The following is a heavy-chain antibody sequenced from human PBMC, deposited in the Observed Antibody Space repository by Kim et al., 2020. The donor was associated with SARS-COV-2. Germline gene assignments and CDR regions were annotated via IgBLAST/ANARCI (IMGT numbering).Heavy chain of an antibody. Sequence: SQTLSLTCAISGDSVSSNSAAWNWIRQSPSRGLEWLGRTYYRSKWYNDYAVSVKSRITINPDTSKNQFSLQLNSVTPEDTAVYYCARDKCRDSSGWLRSLAYYYYGMDVWGQGTTVTVSS. V-gene: IGHV6-1*01. CDR2: TYYRSKWYN. CDR1: GDSVSSNSAA. D-gene: IGHD6-19*01. J-gene: IGHJ6*02. CDR3: ARDKCRDSSGWLRSLAYYYYGMDV.